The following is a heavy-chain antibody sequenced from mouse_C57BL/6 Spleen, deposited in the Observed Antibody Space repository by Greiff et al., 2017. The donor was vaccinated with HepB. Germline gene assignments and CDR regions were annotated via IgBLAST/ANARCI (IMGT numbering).Heavy chain of an antibody. CDR3: ARRGGLYYDYDEAWFAY. Sequence: VKLQQPGAELVKPGASVKLSCKASGYTFTSYWMHWVKQRPGQGLEWIGMIHPNSGSTNYNEKFKSKATLTVDKSSSTAYMQLSSLTSEDSAVYYCARRGGLYYDYDEAWFAYWGQGTLVTVSA. CDR2: IHPNSGST. CDR1: GYTFTSYW. V-gene: IGHV1-64*01. J-gene: IGHJ3*01. D-gene: IGHD2-4*01.